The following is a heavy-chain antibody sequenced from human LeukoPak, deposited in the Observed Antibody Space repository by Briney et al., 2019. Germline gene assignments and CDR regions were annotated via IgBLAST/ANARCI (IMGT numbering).Heavy chain of an antibody. CDR1: GFTFSSYG. V-gene: IGHV3-30*02. J-gene: IGHJ6*03. Sequence: PGGSLRLSCAASGFTFSSYGMHWVRQAPGKGLEWVAFIRYDGSNKYYADSVKGRFTISRDNSKNTLYLQMNSLRAEDTAVYYCAREPYYPSSYYYYMDVWGKGTTVTVSS. CDR3: AREPYYPSSYYYYMDV. D-gene: IGHD3-10*01. CDR2: IRYDGSNK.